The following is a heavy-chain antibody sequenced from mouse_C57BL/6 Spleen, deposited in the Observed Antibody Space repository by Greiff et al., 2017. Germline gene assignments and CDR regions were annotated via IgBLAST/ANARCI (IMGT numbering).Heavy chain of an antibody. Sequence: QVQLQQSGAELMKPGASVKLSCKATGYTFTGYWIEWVKQRPGHGLEWIGEILPGSGSTNYNEKFKGKATFTADTSSNTAYMQLSSLTTEDSAIYYCAGAYYSNYMFAYWGQGTLVTVSA. D-gene: IGHD2-5*01. CDR3: AGAYYSNYMFAY. CDR2: ILPGSGST. CDR1: GYTFTGYW. J-gene: IGHJ3*01. V-gene: IGHV1-9*01.